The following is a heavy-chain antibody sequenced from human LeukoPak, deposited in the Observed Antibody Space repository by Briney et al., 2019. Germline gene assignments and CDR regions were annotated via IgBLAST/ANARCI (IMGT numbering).Heavy chain of an antibody. J-gene: IGHJ4*02. Sequence: GGSLRLSCAASGFTFSDYWMSWVRQAPGKGLEWVANIKQDGAEKYYVDSVKGRFIISRDNAENSLYLQANSLRAEDTAVYYCARGRLPSSYKGFDCRGQGTPVTVSS. CDR2: IKQDGAEK. D-gene: IGHD4-11*01. CDR3: ARGRLPSSYKGFDC. CDR1: GFTFSDYW. V-gene: IGHV3-7*01.